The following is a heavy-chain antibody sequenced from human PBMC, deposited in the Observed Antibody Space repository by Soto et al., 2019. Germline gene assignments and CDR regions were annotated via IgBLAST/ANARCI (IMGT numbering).Heavy chain of an antibody. V-gene: IGHV3-11*01. CDR3: ARGGASVTTPFDY. D-gene: IGHD4-17*01. CDR2: ISSSGSTI. Sequence: GGSLRLSCAASGFAFSDPYMSWIRQAPGKGPEWISYISSSGSTIYYADSVKGRFTISRDNAKKSLYLQMDSLTADDTAVYYCARGGASVTTPFDYWGQGTQVTVSS. J-gene: IGHJ4*02. CDR1: GFAFSDPY.